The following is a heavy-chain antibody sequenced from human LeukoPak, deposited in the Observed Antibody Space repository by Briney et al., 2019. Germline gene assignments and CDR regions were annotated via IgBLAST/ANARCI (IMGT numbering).Heavy chain of an antibody. Sequence: SETLSLSCSVSGGSIGKYDWTWIRQPPGKRLEWIGVVYYTGNLKYNPSPDHRVLSSIYTYKNQFSLSLSSVTAADPAVYYWAGHWGHSSSWYRSSGTYNWFDPWGQGTLVTVSS. D-gene: IGHD6-13*01. CDR2: VYYTGNL. CDR3: AGHWGHSSSWYRSSGTYNWFDP. V-gene: IGHV4-59*03. CDR1: GGSIGKYD. J-gene: IGHJ5*02.